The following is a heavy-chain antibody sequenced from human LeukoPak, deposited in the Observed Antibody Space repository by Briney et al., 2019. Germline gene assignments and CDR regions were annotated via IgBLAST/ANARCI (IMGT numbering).Heavy chain of an antibody. Sequence: SETLSLTCTVSGGSISSSSYYWGWIRQPPGKGLEWIGSIYYSGSTYYNPSLKSRVTISVDTSKNQFSLKLSSVTAADTAVYYCARGRTAGITIFGVVTNEKYNWFDPWGQGTLVTVSS. CDR1: GGSISSSSYY. CDR2: IYYSGST. V-gene: IGHV4-39*01. J-gene: IGHJ5*02. CDR3: ARGRTAGITIFGVVTNEKYNWFDP. D-gene: IGHD3-3*01.